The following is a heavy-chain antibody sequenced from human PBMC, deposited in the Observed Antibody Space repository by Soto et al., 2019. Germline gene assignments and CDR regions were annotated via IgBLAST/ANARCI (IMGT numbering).Heavy chain of an antibody. CDR2: INYRGST. D-gene: IGHD3-3*01. Sequence: WTWIRQTPGKGLEWIGGINYRGSTYYNPSLESRITMAVDTSKNQFSLKLSSVTAADTAVYFCVRGQPHRITIFEVVIRSYDYGMDVWGQGTTVTVSS. J-gene: IGHJ6*02. V-gene: IGHV4-34*01. CDR3: VRGQPHRITIFEVVIRSYDYGMDV.